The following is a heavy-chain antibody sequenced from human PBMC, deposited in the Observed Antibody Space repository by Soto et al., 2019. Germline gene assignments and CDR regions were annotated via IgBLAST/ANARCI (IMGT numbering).Heavy chain of an antibody. Sequence: GSLRLSCAASGFTFSSYSMNWVRQAPGKGLEWVSYISSSSSTIYYADSVKGRFTISRDNAKNSLYLQMNSLRDEDTAVYYCATNMVRGVIELIYFDYWGQGTLVTVSS. CDR1: GFTFSSYS. D-gene: IGHD3-10*01. CDR3: ATNMVRGVIELIYFDY. CDR2: ISSSSSTI. V-gene: IGHV3-48*02. J-gene: IGHJ4*02.